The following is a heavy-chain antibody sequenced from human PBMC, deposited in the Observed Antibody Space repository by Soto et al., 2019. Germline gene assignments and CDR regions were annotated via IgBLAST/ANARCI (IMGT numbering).Heavy chain of an antibody. Sequence: SETLSLTCAVSGAPINSISYYWGWVRQSPGKGLEWIGSIYYSGSTYHNPSLKSRVTISVDTSKNHFSLKLRSVTAADTAVYFCATTFDSSGYYNDYGMDIWGQGAAVTVSS. CDR1: GAPINSISYY. J-gene: IGHJ6*02. CDR2: IYYSGST. V-gene: IGHV4-39*02. D-gene: IGHD3-22*01. CDR3: ATTFDSSGYYNDYGMDI.